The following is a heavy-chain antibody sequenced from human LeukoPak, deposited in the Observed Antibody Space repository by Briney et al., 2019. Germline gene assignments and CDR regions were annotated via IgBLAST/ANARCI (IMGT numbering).Heavy chain of an antibody. V-gene: IGHV3-30*04. J-gene: IGHJ4*02. CDR2: ISYDGSNK. CDR1: GFTFSSYA. Sequence: GGSLRLSCAASGFTFSSYAMHWVRQAPGKGLEWVAVISYDGSNKYYADSVKGRFTISRDNTKNTLYLQMNSPRAEDTAVYYCAREVYYYDSSGYSARSAYYFDYWGQGTLVTVSS. D-gene: IGHD3-22*01. CDR3: AREVYYYDSSGYSARSAYYFDY.